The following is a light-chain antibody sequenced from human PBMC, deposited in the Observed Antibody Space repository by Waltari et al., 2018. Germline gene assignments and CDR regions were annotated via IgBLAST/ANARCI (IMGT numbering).Light chain of an antibody. J-gene: IGLJ3*02. Sequence: QSVLTQPPSASGTPGQRVTISCSGSNSNIGKNFVYCYQQLAGTAPKLLVYRDDQRPSGVPDRFSGSKSGTSASLAITGLRSDDEADYYCAAWDDSLSGQVLFGGGTKLTVL. CDR1: NSNIGKNF. CDR3: AAWDDSLSGQVL. V-gene: IGLV1-47*01. CDR2: RDD.